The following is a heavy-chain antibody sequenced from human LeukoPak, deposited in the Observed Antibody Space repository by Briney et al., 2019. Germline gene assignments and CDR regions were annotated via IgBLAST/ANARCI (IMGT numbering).Heavy chain of an antibody. V-gene: IGHV1-8*01. CDR1: GYTFTSYD. CDR3: ARSRGELQPAHFDY. D-gene: IGHD1-7*01. Sequence: ASVKVSCKASGYTFTSYDINWVRQATGQGLEWMGWMNPNSGNTGYAQKFQGRVTMTRSTSISTAYMELSSLRSEDTAVYYCARSRGELQPAHFDYWGQGTLVTVSS. CDR2: MNPNSGNT. J-gene: IGHJ4*02.